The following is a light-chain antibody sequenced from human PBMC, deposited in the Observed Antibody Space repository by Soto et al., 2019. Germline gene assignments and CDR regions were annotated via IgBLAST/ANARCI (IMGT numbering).Light chain of an antibody. V-gene: IGLV2-14*03. CDR2: DVR. CDR3: SSYTSSSTHV. Sequence: QSALTQPASVSGSRGQSITISCTGTSSDVGAYHFVSWYQQHPGKLPKLMIFDVRRRPSGVSDRFSGSKSGNTASLTISGLQAEDEGDYYCSSYTSSSTHVFGSGTKLTVL. J-gene: IGLJ1*01. CDR1: SSDVGAYHF.